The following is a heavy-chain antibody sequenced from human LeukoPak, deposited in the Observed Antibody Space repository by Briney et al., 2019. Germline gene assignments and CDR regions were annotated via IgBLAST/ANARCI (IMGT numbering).Heavy chain of an antibody. D-gene: IGHD3-22*01. V-gene: IGHV4-39*01. CDR3: ARGGDSSGYYVSSGPFRIRGQDN. Sequence: SETLSLTCTVSGGSISSSSYYWGWIRQPPGKGLEWIGSIYYSGSTYYNPSLKSRVTISVDTSKNQFSLKLSSVTAADTAVYYCARGGDSSGYYVSSGPFRIRGQDNWGQGTLVTVSS. J-gene: IGHJ4*02. CDR1: GGSISSSSYY. CDR2: IYYSGST.